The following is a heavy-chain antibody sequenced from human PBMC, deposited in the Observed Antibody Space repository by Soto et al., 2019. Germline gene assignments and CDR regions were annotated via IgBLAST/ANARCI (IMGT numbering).Heavy chain of an antibody. D-gene: IGHD3-22*01. CDR1: GFTCDDYG. CDR3: PRDHYFDSSGYPPSN. V-gene: IGHV3-20*04. CDR2: NNWNVGST. J-gene: IGHJ4*02. Sequence: AGLLMRLWWAASGFTCDDYGMSWVRQTPGKGMECVSGNNWNVGSTGYADSVKGRFTISRDNAKNSLYLQMNSLRAEDTALYYCPRDHYFDSSGYPPSNRGQGTFVTVSS.